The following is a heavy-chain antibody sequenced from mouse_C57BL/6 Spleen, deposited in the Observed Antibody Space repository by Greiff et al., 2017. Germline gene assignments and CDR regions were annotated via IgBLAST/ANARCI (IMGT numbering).Heavy chain of an antibody. V-gene: IGHV6-3*01. CDR3: TDYDYSYYAMDY. J-gene: IGHJ4*01. Sequence: EVKLEESGGGLVQPGGSMKLSCVASGFTFSNYWMNWVRQSPEKGLEWVAQIRLKSDNYATHYAESVKGRFTISRDDSKSSVYLQMNNLTAEDTGIYYCTDYDYSYYAMDYWGQGTSVTVSS. CDR2: IRLKSDNYAT. CDR1: GFTFSNYW. D-gene: IGHD2-4*01.